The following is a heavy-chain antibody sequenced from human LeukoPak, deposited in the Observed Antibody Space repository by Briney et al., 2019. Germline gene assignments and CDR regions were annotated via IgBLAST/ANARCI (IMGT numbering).Heavy chain of an antibody. CDR3: AELGITMIGGV. J-gene: IGHJ6*04. Sequence: GGSLRLSCAASEFSVGSNYMTWVREARGGGGGGVSLIYRGGSTYYAGSGKGRFTISRDKAKNSLHLQINSMRAEETAVYYCAELGITMIGGVWGKGTTVTISS. D-gene: IGHD3-10*02. CDR2: IYRGGST. CDR1: EFSVGSNY. V-gene: IGHV3-66*01.